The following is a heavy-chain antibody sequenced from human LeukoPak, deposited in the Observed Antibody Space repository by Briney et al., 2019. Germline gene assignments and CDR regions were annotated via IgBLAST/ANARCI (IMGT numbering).Heavy chain of an antibody. V-gene: IGHV4-39*07. CDR3: ARDPSSYSSSSFDY. CDR2: IYYSGST. J-gene: IGHJ4*02. CDR1: GGSISSSSYY. D-gene: IGHD6-6*01. Sequence: SEILSLTCTVSGGSISSSSYYWGWIRQPPGKGLEWIGSIYYSGSTYYDPSLKSRVTISVDTSKNQFSLKLSSVTAADTAVYYCARDPSSYSSSSFDYWGQGTLVTVSS.